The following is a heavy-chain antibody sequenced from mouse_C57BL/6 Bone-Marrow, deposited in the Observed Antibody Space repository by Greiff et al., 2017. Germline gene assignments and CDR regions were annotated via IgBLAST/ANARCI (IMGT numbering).Heavy chain of an antibody. CDR2: ISSGGSYT. CDR3: ASNYYVSSYDY. J-gene: IGHJ2*01. CDR1: GFTFSSYG. Sequence: EVQLVESGGDLVKPGGSLKLSCAASGFTFSSYGMSWVRQTPDKRLEWVATISSGGSYTYYPDSVQGRFTISRDNAKNTLYLKMSSLKSDDTAMYYCASNYYVSSYDYWRQGTTLTVSS. V-gene: IGHV5-6*01. D-gene: IGHD1-1*01.